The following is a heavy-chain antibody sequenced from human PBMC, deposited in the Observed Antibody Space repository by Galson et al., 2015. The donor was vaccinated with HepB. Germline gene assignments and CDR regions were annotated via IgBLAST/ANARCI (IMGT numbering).Heavy chain of an antibody. Sequence: SVKVSCKASGYTFTSYYMHWVRQAPGQGLGWMGIINPSGGSTSYAQKFQGRVTMTRDTSTSTVYMELSSLRSEDTAVYYCAIGALWELPADYWGQGTLVTVSS. CDR3: AIGALWELPADY. CDR2: INPSGGST. V-gene: IGHV1-46*01. D-gene: IGHD1-26*01. J-gene: IGHJ4*02. CDR1: GYTFTSYY.